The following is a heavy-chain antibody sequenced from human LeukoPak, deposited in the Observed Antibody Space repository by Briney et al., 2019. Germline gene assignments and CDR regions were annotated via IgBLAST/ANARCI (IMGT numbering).Heavy chain of an antibody. J-gene: IGHJ4*02. CDR3: ARDGDYSNQELYYFDY. CDR1: GGTFSSYA. CDR2: IIPIFGTA. Sequence: GASVKVSCKASGGTFSSYAISWVRQAPGQGLEWMGGIIPIFGTANYAQKFQGRVTITTDESTSTAYMELSSLRSEDTAVYYCARDGDYSNQELYYFDYWGQGTLVTVSS. D-gene: IGHD4-11*01. V-gene: IGHV1-69*05.